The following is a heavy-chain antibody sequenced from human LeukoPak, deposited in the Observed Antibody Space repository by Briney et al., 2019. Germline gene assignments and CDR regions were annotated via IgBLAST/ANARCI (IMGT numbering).Heavy chain of an antibody. Sequence: SETLSLTCAVYGGSFSGYYWSWIRQPPGKGLEWIGEINHSGSTNYNPSLKSRVTISVDTSKNPFSLKLSSVPAADTAVYYCARVPPYRYYASGNVRGYFDYWGQGTLVTVSS. J-gene: IGHJ4*02. CDR1: GGSFSGYY. D-gene: IGHD3-10*01. V-gene: IGHV4-34*01. CDR2: INHSGST. CDR3: ARVPPYRYYASGNVRGYFDY.